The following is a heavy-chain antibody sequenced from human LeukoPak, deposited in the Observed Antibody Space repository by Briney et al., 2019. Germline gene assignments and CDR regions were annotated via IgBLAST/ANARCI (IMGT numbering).Heavy chain of an antibody. CDR2: IHHSGAT. J-gene: IGHJ2*01. Sequence: PSETLSLTCTVSGGSTRSSYWNWIRQPPGKGLEWIGSIHHSGATNFKTSLESRVTISVDTSKNQFSLRLRSLTAADTAVYYCARRGQNSGSARGWYFDLWGRGTLVTVSS. CDR1: GGSTRSSY. D-gene: IGHD3-10*01. V-gene: IGHV4-59*08. CDR3: ARRGQNSGSARGWYFDL.